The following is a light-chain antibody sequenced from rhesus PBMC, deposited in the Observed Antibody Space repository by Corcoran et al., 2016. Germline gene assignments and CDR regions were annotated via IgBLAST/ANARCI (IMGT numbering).Light chain of an antibody. V-gene: IGKV3-42*03. CDR3: QQYSNWPLT. J-gene: IGKJ4*01. Sequence: EIVMTQSPATLSLSPGERATLSCRASQIVNNHLAWYQQKPGQAPSLLIYGSSTRAPGIPNRISGSGSGTAFTLPISSLESEDFAFYFCQQYSNWPLTFGGGAKVEIK. CDR1: QIVNNH. CDR2: GSS.